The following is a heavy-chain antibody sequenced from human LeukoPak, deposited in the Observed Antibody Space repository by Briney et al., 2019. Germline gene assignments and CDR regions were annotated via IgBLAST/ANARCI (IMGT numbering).Heavy chain of an antibody. J-gene: IGHJ5*02. CDR3: ARHSGSYPNWFDP. CDR2: IIPIFGTA. Sequence: ASVKVSCKASGGTFSSYAISWVRQAPGQGLEWMGGIIPIFGTANYAQKFQGRVTITADESTSTAYMELSSLRSEDTAVYYCARHSGSYPNWFDPWGQGTLVTVSS. D-gene: IGHD1-26*01. V-gene: IGHV1-69*13. CDR1: GGTFSSYA.